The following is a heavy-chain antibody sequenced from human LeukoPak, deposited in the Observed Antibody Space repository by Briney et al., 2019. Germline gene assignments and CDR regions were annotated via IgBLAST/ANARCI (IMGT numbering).Heavy chain of an antibody. CDR1: GGSISSYY. Sequence: SETLSLTCTVSGGSISSYYWNWIRQPPGKRLEWIGYIYYTGSTNYNPSLKSRVTVSVDTSKNQFSLKLTSVTAADTAVYYCARAPDYELHAFDIWGQGTMVTVSS. J-gene: IGHJ3*02. D-gene: IGHD3-16*01. CDR3: ARAPDYELHAFDI. V-gene: IGHV4-59*01. CDR2: IYYTGST.